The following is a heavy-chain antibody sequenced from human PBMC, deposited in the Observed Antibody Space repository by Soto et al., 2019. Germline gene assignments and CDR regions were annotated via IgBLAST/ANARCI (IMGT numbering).Heavy chain of an antibody. J-gene: IGHJ1*01. CDR3: ATADKFYYDFWSDRGEYFQH. D-gene: IGHD3-3*01. V-gene: IGHV1-24*01. CDR2: FDPEDGET. Sequence: QVQLVQSGAEVKKPGASVKVSCKVSGYTLTELSMHWVRQAPGKGLEWMGGFDPEDGETIYAQKFQGRVTMTEDTSTDTAYMELSSLRSKDTAVYYCATADKFYYDFWSDRGEYFQHWGQGTLVTVSS. CDR1: GYTLTELS.